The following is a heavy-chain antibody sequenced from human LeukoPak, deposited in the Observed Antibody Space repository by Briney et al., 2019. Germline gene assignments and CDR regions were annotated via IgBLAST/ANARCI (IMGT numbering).Heavy chain of an antibody. D-gene: IGHD3-10*01. J-gene: IGHJ4*02. CDR3: ARGGTMYYGSGNFDY. V-gene: IGHV3-23*01. CDR1: GFTFTTYG. Sequence: GGSLCLSCALSGFTFTTYGIGCVRQAPGGGLGWVSAISGRGSSKNYADPVKGRFTIPRDNSKNTLYLQMNSLRAEDTAVYYCARGGTMYYGSGNFDYWGQGTLVTVSS. CDR2: ISGRGSSK.